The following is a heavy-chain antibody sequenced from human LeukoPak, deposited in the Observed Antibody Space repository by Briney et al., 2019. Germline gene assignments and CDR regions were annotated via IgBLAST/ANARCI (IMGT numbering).Heavy chain of an antibody. D-gene: IGHD5-12*01. CDR2: INHSGST. Sequence: PSETLSLTCAVYGGSFSGYYWSWIRQPPGKGLEWIGEINHSGSTNYNPSLESRVTISVDTSKNQFSLKLSSVTAADTAVYYCARYGKYSGYDFFDYWGQGTLVTVSS. CDR1: GGSFSGYY. CDR3: ARYGKYSGYDFFDY. V-gene: IGHV4-34*01. J-gene: IGHJ4*02.